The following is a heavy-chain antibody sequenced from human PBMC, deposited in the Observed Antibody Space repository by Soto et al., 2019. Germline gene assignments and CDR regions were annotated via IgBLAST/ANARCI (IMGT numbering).Heavy chain of an antibody. J-gene: IGHJ4*02. CDR1: GGTFSSYA. CDR3: ARVPQYDSSGYYYLFDY. Sequence: GASVKVSCKASGGTFSSYAISWVRQAPGQGLEWMGGIIPIFGTANYAQKFQGRVTITADESTSTAYMELSSLRSEDTAVYYCARVPQYDSSGYYYLFDYWGQGTLVTVSS. CDR2: IIPIFGTA. D-gene: IGHD3-22*01. V-gene: IGHV1-69*13.